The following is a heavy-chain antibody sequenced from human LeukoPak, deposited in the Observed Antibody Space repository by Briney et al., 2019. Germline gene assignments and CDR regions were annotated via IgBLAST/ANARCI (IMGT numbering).Heavy chain of an antibody. J-gene: IGHJ4*02. D-gene: IGHD6-13*01. CDR2: IIPIFGTA. V-gene: IGHV1-69*13. CDR1: GGTFSSYA. Sequence: ASVKVSCKASGGTFSSYAISWVRQAPGQGLEWMGGIIPIFGTANYAQKFQGRVTITADESTSTAYMELSSLRSEDTAVYYCARDRGSSWYEEYYFDYWGQGTLVTVSS. CDR3: ARDRGSSWYEEYYFDY.